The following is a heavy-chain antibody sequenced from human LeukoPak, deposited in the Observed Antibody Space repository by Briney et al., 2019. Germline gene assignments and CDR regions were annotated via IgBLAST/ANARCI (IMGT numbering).Heavy chain of an antibody. CDR2: IYYSGST. CDR3: ARGEYSSSSGLDY. CDR1: GGSLSSYY. V-gene: IGHV4-59*01. J-gene: IGHJ4*02. Sequence: SETLSLTCTVSGGSLSSYYWSWIRQPPGKGLEWIGYIYYSGSTNYNPSLKSRVTISVDTSKNQFSLKLSSVTAADTAVYYCARGEYSSSSGLDYWGQGTLVTVSS. D-gene: IGHD6-6*01.